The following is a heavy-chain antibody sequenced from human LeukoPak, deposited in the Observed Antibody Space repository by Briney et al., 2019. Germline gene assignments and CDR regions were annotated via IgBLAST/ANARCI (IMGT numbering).Heavy chain of an antibody. V-gene: IGHV4-59*11. CDR2: IYYSGST. CDR1: GGSISSHY. CDR3: AREGPNWFDP. Sequence: VKPSETLSLTCTVSGGSISSHYWSWIRQPPGKGLEWIGYIYYSGSTNYNPSLKSRVTISVDTSKNQFSLKLGSVTAADTAVYYCAREGPNWFDPWGQGTLVTVSS. J-gene: IGHJ5*02.